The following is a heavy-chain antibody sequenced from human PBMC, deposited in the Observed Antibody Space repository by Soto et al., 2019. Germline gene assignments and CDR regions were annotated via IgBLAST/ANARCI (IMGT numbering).Heavy chain of an antibody. CDR2: ISYDGSNK. CDR1: GFTFSSYG. CDR3: AKVGDSGYSSGWAASAFDS. D-gene: IGHD6-19*01. V-gene: IGHV3-30*18. J-gene: IGHJ3*02. Sequence: QVQLVESGGGVVQPGRSLRLSCAASGFTFSSYGMHWVRQAPGKGLEWVAVISYDGSNKYYADSVKGRCTISRDNSKNTLYLQMNSLRAEDTAVYYCAKVGDSGYSSGWAASAFDSWGQGTMVTVSS.